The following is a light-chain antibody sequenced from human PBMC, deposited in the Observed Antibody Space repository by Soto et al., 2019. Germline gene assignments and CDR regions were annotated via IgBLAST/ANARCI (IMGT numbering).Light chain of an antibody. CDR2: AAS. Sequence: DIQMTQSPSSLSASVEDRVTITCRASQSISSYLNWYQQKPGKAPKLLIYAASSLQSGVPSRFSGSVSGTDFTLTISSLQPEDFATYYCQQSYSTPRTFGQGTKVDIK. CDR1: QSISSY. CDR3: QQSYSTPRT. J-gene: IGKJ1*01. V-gene: IGKV1-39*01.